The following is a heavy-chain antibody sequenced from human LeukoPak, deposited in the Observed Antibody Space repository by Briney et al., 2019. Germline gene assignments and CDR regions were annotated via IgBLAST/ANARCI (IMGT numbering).Heavy chain of an antibody. Sequence: GGSLRLSCAASGFTFSSYWMHWVRQAPGKGLVWVSRINSDGSTTTYADSVTGRFTIFRDNAKNTQYLQMNSLRAEDTAVYYCASWPGGWYGEDSWGQGTLVTVSS. CDR2: INSDGSTT. CDR1: GFTFSSYW. V-gene: IGHV3-74*01. CDR3: ASWPGGWYGEDS. D-gene: IGHD6-19*01. J-gene: IGHJ4*02.